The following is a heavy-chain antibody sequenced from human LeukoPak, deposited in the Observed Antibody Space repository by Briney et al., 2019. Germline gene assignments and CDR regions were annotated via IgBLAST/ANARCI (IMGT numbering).Heavy chain of an antibody. CDR1: GDSISSGSYY. CDR2: LYTSGNT. CDR3: ARDPNGPERSEVHITIFGVVTSERGYFDY. D-gene: IGHD3-3*01. J-gene: IGHJ4*02. Sequence: SETLSLTCTVSGDSISSGSYYWSWIRQPAGKGLEWIGRLYTSGNTNYNPSLKSRVTISVDSSKNHFSLNLSSVTAADTAVYYCARDPNGPERSEVHITIFGVVTSERGYFDYWGQGTLVTVSS. V-gene: IGHV4-61*02.